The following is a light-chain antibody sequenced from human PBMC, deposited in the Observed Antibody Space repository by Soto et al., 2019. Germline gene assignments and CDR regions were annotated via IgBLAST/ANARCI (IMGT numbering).Light chain of an antibody. Sequence: EIALTQSPVTLSLSPGDRATLSCRASQNVNRYLAWYQQKPGQAPRLLIYDASTRASGTPPRFRGSGSGTDFTLTISSLEADDSAVYFCQHRLNWPGLTFGGGTKVEIK. V-gene: IGKV3-11*01. CDR3: QHRLNWPGLT. CDR1: QNVNRY. J-gene: IGKJ4*01. CDR2: DAS.